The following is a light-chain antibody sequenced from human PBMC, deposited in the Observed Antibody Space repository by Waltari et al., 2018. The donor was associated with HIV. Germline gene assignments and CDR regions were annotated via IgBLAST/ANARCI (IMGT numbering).Light chain of an antibody. CDR2: AAS. V-gene: IGKV1-27*01. CDR1: RDIRND. J-gene: IGKJ5*01. Sequence: DIHMSQVPSSLSASVGDRVTITCRASRDIRNDLAWYEQKAGEAPKLLIYAASTLRSGVPSRFRGSGSGTEFTLTIDGLQPEDVASYYCQNYDSAPVAFGQGTRLET. CDR3: QNYDSAPVA.